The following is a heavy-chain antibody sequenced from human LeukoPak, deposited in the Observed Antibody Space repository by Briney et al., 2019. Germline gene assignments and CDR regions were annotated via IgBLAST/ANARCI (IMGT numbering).Heavy chain of an antibody. D-gene: IGHD4-11*01. CDR1: GGFISSSSYY. CDR3: ARRDYSNYNNWFDP. V-gene: IGHV4-39*01. CDR2: IYYSGST. Sequence: SETLSLTCTVSGGFISSSSYYWGWIRQPPGKGLEWIGSIYYSGSTYYNPSLKSRVTISVDTSKNQFSLKLSSVTAADTAVYYCARRDYSNYNNWFDPWGQGTLVTVSS. J-gene: IGHJ5*02.